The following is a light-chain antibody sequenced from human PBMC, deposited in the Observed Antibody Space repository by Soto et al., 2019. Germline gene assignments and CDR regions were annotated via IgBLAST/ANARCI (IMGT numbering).Light chain of an antibody. CDR2: GNS. CDR1: SSNIGAGYD. V-gene: IGLV1-40*01. J-gene: IGLJ2*01. Sequence: QSVLTQPPSVSGAPGQRVTISCTGSSSNIGAGYDVHWYQQLPGTAPKLLIYGNSNRPSGVPDRFSGSKSGTSASLAITGLRAEDEAVYSCQSYDSSLGGVVFGGGTKLTVL. CDR3: QSYDSSLGGVV.